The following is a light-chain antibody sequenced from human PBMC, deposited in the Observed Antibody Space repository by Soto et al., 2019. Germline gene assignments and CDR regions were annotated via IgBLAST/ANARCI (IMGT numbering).Light chain of an antibody. CDR3: SSFTSSNTYV. J-gene: IGLJ1*01. Sequence: QSALTQPPSVSGSPGQSVALSCTGTSSDVGTYNRVSWYQQPPGTAPKLMIYDVTNRPSGVPDRFSGSKSGNTASLTISGLQAEDEADYYCSSFTSSNTYVFGTGTKLTVL. CDR1: SSDVGTYNR. V-gene: IGLV2-18*02. CDR2: DVT.